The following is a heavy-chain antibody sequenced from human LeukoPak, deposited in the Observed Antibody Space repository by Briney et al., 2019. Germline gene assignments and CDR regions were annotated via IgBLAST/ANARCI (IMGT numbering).Heavy chain of an antibody. CDR3: AKAPVTTCRGAFCYPFDC. Sequence: PGGSVRLSCAASGFTLSSYAMSWVRQAPGKGLEWVSAISDTGNTYHADSVKGRFTISRDSSKNTLFLQMNRLRPEDAAVYYCAKAPVTTCRGAFCYPFDCCGLGTLVTVSS. J-gene: IGHJ4*02. V-gene: IGHV3-23*01. CDR2: ISDTGNT. CDR1: GFTLSSYA. D-gene: IGHD2-15*01.